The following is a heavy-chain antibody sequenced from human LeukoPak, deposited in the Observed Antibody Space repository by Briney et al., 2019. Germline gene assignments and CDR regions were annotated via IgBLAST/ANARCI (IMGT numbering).Heavy chain of an antibody. V-gene: IGHV3-23*01. Sequence: TGGSLRLSCAASGFTFSSYAMSWVRQAPGKGLEWVAAISGSGSKTYYADSVKGRFTISRDNSKNTLYLQMNSLRADDTAVYSCARGLGGIFGVVIIESPFFDYWGQGTLVTVSS. J-gene: IGHJ4*02. CDR3: ARGLGGIFGVVIIESPFFDY. D-gene: IGHD3-3*01. CDR2: ISGSGSKT. CDR1: GFTFSSYA.